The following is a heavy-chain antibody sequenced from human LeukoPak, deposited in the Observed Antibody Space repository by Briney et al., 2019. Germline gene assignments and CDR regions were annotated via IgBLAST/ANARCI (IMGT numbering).Heavy chain of an antibody. CDR1: GFTFSSYA. J-gene: IGHJ4*02. CDR2: ISGSGGST. CDR3: AKDLHGDYVRWGDY. D-gene: IGHD4-17*01. V-gene: IGHV3-23*01. Sequence: GGSLRLSCAASGFTFSSYAMSWVRQAPGKGLEWVSSISGSGGSTWYADSVRGRFTISRYNSKNTLYLQMNSLRAEDTAVYYCAKDLHGDYVRWGDYWGQGTLVTVSS.